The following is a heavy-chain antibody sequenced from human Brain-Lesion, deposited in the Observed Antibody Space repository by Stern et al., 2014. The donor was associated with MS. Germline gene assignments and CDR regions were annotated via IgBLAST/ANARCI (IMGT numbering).Heavy chain of an antibody. CDR1: GFSLSSPGVG. CDR3: ARMRYSGDYFIDY. D-gene: IGHD5-12*01. V-gene: IGHV2-70*01. CDR2: VDWDDEK. J-gene: IGHJ4*02. Sequence: SGPGLVQPARSLTLTCTFSGFSLSSPGVGGTWMPQPPGKAFEXLALVDWDDEKYYSTSLKTRLSIFKDTSKNQVVLTMTSMDPVDTATYYCARMRYSGDYFIDYWGQGTLVTVSS.